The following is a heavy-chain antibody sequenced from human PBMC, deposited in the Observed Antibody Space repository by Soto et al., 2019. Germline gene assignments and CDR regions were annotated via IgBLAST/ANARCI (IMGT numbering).Heavy chain of an antibody. D-gene: IGHD4-17*01. CDR2: IYYSGST. V-gene: IGHV4-31*03. Sequence: SETLSLTCTVSGGSISSGGYYWSWIRQHPGKGLEWIGYIYYSGSTYYNPSLKSRVTISVDTSKNQFSLKLSSVTAADTAVYYCARDRRYGDSQYNWFDPWGQGTLVTVSS. CDR3: ARDRRYGDSQYNWFDP. CDR1: GGSISSGGYY. J-gene: IGHJ5*02.